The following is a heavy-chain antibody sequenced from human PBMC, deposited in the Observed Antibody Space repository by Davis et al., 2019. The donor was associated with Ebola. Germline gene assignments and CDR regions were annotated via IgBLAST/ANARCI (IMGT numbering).Heavy chain of an antibody. D-gene: IGHD2-2*01. Sequence: GGSLRLSCAASGFSFSSYWMTWVRQAPGKGLEWLAVISDDGSNEYYADSVEGRFTISRDNPKKTLYLQVNSLRAEDTAMYYCAKDRCSSRRCQDFYYGMDVWGQGTTVTVSS. V-gene: IGHV3-30*18. CDR2: ISDDGSNE. CDR1: GFSFSSYW. J-gene: IGHJ6*02. CDR3: AKDRCSSRRCQDFYYGMDV.